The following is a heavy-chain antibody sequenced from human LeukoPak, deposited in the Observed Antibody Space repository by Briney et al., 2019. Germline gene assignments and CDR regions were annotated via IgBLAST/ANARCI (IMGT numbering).Heavy chain of an antibody. CDR1: GFTFSSYA. J-gene: IGHJ4*02. V-gene: IGHV3-30*04. CDR3: ASDSGYDFRSPGDY. Sequence: GGSLRLSCAASGFTFSSYAMHWVRQAPGKGLEWVAVISYDGSNKYYADSVKGRFTISRDNSKNTLYLQMNSLRAEDTAVYYWASDSGYDFRSPGDYWGQGTLVTVSS. CDR2: ISYDGSNK. D-gene: IGHD5-12*01.